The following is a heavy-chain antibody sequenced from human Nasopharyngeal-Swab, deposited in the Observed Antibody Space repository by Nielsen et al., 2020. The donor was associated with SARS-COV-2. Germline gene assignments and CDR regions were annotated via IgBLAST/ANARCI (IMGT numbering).Heavy chain of an antibody. CDR2: IYYSGST. J-gene: IGHJ4*02. CDR1: GGSISSSSYY. Sequence: SETLSLTCTVSGGSISSSSYYWGWIRQPPGKGLEWIGYIYYSGSTNYNPSLKSRVTISVDTSKNQFSLKLSSVTAADTAVYYCARGTTAAESYDFDYWGQGTLVTVSS. V-gene: IGHV4-61*05. CDR3: ARGTTAAESYDFDY. D-gene: IGHD1-7*01.